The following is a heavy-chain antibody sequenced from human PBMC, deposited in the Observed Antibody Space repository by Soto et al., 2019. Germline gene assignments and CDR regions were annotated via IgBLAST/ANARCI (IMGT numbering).Heavy chain of an antibody. J-gene: IGHJ4*02. CDR3: VRGGNPYHYATSGPGTFDK. CDR2: TSFSGYT. D-gene: IGHD1-26*01. Sequence: QVQLQEPGPGLVKPSQTLSLTCSVSGDSVSSGDSYWSWIRQPPGKALEWIGYTSFSGYTSYSPSLKSRVTISVDMSKSQFSLRLTSVTAADTAVYYCVRGGNPYHYATSGPGTFDKWGQGTLVSVSS. CDR1: GDSVSSGDSY. V-gene: IGHV4-30-4*01.